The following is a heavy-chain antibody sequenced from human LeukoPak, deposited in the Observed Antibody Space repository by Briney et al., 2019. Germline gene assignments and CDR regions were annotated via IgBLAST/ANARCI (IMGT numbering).Heavy chain of an antibody. V-gene: IGHV4-39*01. D-gene: IGHD6-19*01. J-gene: IGHJ4*02. Sequence: KPSETLSLTCTVSGGSISSSDYYWGWIRQPPGKGLEWIGSIYYSGSTYYKPSLKSRVTISVDTSKNQFSLKLSSVTAADTAVYYCARHYDQSVRGWYAFDYWGQGTLVIVSS. CDR2: IYYSGST. CDR3: ARHYDQSVRGWYAFDY. CDR1: GGSISSSDYY.